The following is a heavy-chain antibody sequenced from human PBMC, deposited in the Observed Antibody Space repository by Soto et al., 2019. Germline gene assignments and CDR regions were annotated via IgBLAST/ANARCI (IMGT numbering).Heavy chain of an antibody. J-gene: IGHJ4*02. D-gene: IGHD1-1*01. CDR1: GFTFSSYW. V-gene: IGHV3-7*04. CDR3: ARRPRKNWNSDFDY. CDR2: INQDGSEE. Sequence: EVQLVDSGGGLVQPGGSLRLSCAASGFTFSSYWMSWVRQAPGKGLEWVANINQDGSEEYYVDSARGRFTITRDNAKNSLYLLMNSLRADDTAIYYCARRPRKNWNSDFDYWGQGTLVTVSS.